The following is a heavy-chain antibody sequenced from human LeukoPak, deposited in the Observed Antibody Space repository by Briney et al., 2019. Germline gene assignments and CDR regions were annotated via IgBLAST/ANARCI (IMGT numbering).Heavy chain of an antibody. J-gene: IGHJ6*03. V-gene: IGHV7-4-1*02. Sequence: ASVKVSCKASGYTFTSYAMNWVRQAPGQGLEWMGWINTNTGNPTYAQGFTGRFVFSLDTSVSTAYLQISSLKAEDTAVYYCARVPSRTATLPMDVWGKGTTVTVSS. CDR1: GYTFTSYA. CDR3: ARVPSRTATLPMDV. D-gene: IGHD4-17*01. CDR2: INTNTGNP.